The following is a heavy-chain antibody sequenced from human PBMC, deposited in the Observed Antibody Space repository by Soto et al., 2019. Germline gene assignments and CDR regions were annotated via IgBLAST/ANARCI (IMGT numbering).Heavy chain of an antibody. CDR1: GGTFGSYA. Sequence: GASVKVSCKASGGTFGSYAIRWVRQAPGQGLEWMGGIIPIFGTANYAQKFQGRVTITADESTSTAYMELSSLRSEDTAVYYCARDSDRRWLQSLGWFDPWGQGTLVTVSS. CDR2: IIPIFGTA. V-gene: IGHV1-69*13. CDR3: ARDSDRRWLQSLGWFDP. J-gene: IGHJ5*02. D-gene: IGHD5-12*01.